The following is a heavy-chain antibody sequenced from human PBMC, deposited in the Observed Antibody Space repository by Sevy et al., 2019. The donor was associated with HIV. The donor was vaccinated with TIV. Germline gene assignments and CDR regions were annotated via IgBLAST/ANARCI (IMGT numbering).Heavy chain of an antibody. CDR3: ASHDWGREDF. CDR2: IHYTGST. V-gene: IGHV4-38-2*01. CDR1: GYSISSYYW. D-gene: IGHD7-27*01. J-gene: IGHJ4*02. Sequence: LSLTCVVSGYSISSYYWWDWFRRPPGKGLEWIGAIHYTGSTQYTPSLKSRVTVSADTSKNQFSLRLSSMTAADTAVYYCASHDWGREDFWGQGTLVTVSS.